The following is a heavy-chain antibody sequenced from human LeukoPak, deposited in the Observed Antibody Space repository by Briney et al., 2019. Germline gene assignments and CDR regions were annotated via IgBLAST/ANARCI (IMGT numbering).Heavy chain of an antibody. D-gene: IGHD6-13*01. CDR3: AKALVSSCHGCYFEY. CDR2: LSGSGDST. Sequence: QPGGSLRLSRAASGFTFSNYAMSGVRQAPGKGLEWVSPLSGSGDSTYYADSVKGRFTISRDNSKNTLYVQMNSLRAEDTAVYYCAKALVSSCHGCYFEYWGQGTLVTVSS. CDR1: GFTFSNYA. J-gene: IGHJ4*02. V-gene: IGHV3-23*01.